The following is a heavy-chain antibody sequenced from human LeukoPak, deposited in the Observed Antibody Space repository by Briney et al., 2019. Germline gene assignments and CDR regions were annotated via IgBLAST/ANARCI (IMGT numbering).Heavy chain of an antibody. D-gene: IGHD2-21*02. V-gene: IGHV1-2*02. CDR1: GYTFTGYY. CDR3: ARVGGHYCGGDCYAIDY. Sequence: GASVKVSCKASGYTFTGYYMHWVRQAPGQGLEWMGWINPNSGGPNYAQKFQGRVTMTRDTSISPAYMELSRLRSDDTAVYYCARVGGHYCGGDCYAIDYWGQGTLVTVSS. J-gene: IGHJ4*02. CDR2: INPNSGGP.